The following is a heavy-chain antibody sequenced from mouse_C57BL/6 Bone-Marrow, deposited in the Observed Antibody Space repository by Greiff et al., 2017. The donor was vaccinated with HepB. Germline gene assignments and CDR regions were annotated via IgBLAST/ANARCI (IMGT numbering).Heavy chain of an antibody. CDR3: AAVVARYYWYFDV. CDR2: INPGSGGT. CDR1: GYAFTNYL. V-gene: IGHV1-54*01. Sequence: VQLQQSGAELVRPGTSVKVSCKASGYAFTNYLIEWVKQRPGQGLEWIGVINPGSGGTNYNEKVKGTSTLTADKSSSTAYMQLISLTSEDSAVYFCAAVVARYYWYFDVWGTGTTVTVSS. D-gene: IGHD1-1*01. J-gene: IGHJ1*03.